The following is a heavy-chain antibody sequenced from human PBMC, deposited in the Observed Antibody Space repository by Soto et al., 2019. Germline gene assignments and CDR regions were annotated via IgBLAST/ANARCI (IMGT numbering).Heavy chain of an antibody. Sequence: GGSLRLSCAASGFTFSDHYMDWVRRAPGKGLEWVGRSRNKANSYTTEYAASVKGRFTISRDDSKNSLYLQMNSLKTEDTAVYYCALGSRGYWGQGTLVTVSS. J-gene: IGHJ4*02. CDR3: ALGSRGY. CDR2: SRNKANSYTT. D-gene: IGHD3-22*01. CDR1: GFTFSDHY. V-gene: IGHV3-72*01.